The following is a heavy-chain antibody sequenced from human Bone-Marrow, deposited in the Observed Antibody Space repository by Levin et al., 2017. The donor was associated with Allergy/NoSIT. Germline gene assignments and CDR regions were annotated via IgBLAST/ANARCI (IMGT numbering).Heavy chain of an antibody. J-gene: IGHJ6*02. D-gene: IGHD4-17*01. CDR1: GYTFTSNS. V-gene: IGHV1-8*01. CDR3: VRMAKRLLGCLQRQAVADYYGMDV. CDR2: IDPKTGNS. Sequence: ASVKVSCQASGYTFTSNSVHWVRQATGQGLEWMGWIDPKTGNSGLAQKFQGRVTMSVTTSISTAYMELHSLRSDDSAVYYCVRMAKRLLGCLQRQAVADYYGMDVWGQGTTITVS.